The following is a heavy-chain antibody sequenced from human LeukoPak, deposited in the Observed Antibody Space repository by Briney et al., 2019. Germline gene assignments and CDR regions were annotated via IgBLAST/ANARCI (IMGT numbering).Heavy chain of an antibody. Sequence: ASVKVSCKASGYTFTSYAMHWVRQAPGQRLEWMGWINAGNGNTKYSQKFQGRVTITRDTSASTAYMGLSSLRSEDTAVYYCARFSIVGASPFDYWGQGTLVTVSS. CDR3: ARFSIVGASPFDY. D-gene: IGHD1-26*01. CDR2: INAGNGNT. J-gene: IGHJ4*02. CDR1: GYTFTSYA. V-gene: IGHV1-3*01.